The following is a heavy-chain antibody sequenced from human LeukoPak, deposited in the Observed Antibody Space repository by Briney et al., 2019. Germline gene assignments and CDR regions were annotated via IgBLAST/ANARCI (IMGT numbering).Heavy chain of an antibody. CDR2: INHNGNVN. CDR3: ARGGGYYAIDY. V-gene: IGHV3-7*03. D-gene: IGHD1-26*01. CDR1: GFTFSSYW. J-gene: IGHJ4*02. Sequence: PGGSLRLSCAASGFTFSSYWMNWARQAPGKGLEWVASINHNGNVNYYVDSVKGRFTISRDNSKNTLYLQMNNLRAEDTAVYYCARGGGYYAIDYWGQGTLVTVSS.